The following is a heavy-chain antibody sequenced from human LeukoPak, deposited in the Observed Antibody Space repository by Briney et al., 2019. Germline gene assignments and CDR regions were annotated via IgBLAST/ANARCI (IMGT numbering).Heavy chain of an antibody. CDR3: ARGVVVVVAAMYNWFDP. CDR2: IESVT. Sequence: GGSLRLSCVASGFAFDDYAMSWVRQAPGKGLEWVSAIESVTYYADSVKGRFTMSRDNAKDSLYLQMNSLRDEDTAVYYCARGVVVVVAAMYNWFDPWGQGTLVTVSS. D-gene: IGHD2-15*01. J-gene: IGHJ5*02. CDR1: GFAFDDYA. V-gene: IGHV3-23*01.